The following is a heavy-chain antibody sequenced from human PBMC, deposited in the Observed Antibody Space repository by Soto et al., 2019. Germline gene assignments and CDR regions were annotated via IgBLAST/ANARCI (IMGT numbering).Heavy chain of an antibody. CDR2: IIPIFGTA. CDR3: ARDGIAAAARPPHYYYGMDL. V-gene: IGHV1-69*13. D-gene: IGHD6-13*01. J-gene: IGHJ6*02. Sequence: SVKVSCKASGGTFSSYAISWVRQAPGQGLEWMGGIIPIFGTANYAQKFQGRVTITADESTSTAYMELSSLRSEDTAVYYCARDGIAAAARPPHYYYGMDLWGQGTPVTVS. CDR1: GGTFSSYA.